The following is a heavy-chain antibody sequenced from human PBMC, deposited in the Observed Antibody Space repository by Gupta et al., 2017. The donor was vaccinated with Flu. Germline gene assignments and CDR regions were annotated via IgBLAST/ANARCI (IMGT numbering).Heavy chain of an antibody. CDR1: GFAFSDYE. CDR3: ARGHWDS. Sequence: VQLVESGGGLVQPGGSLRLSCAASGFAFSDYEFSWVRLAPGKGLEWIAFISSSAVTYYTESVKGRVTIFRDNAKNSVYLQMNSLRVDDTAHYYCARGHWDSWGQGTLVTVSS. CDR2: ISSSAVT. V-gene: IGHV3-48*03. J-gene: IGHJ4*02.